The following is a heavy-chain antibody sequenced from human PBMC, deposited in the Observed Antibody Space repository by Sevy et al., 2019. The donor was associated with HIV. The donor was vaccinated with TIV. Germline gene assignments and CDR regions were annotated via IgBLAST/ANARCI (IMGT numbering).Heavy chain of an antibody. CDR1: GFTFSSYG. CDR3: AKDTYYYDSSGFEGAFDI. Sequence: GGSLRLSCAASGFTFSSYGMHWVRQAPGKGLEWVAVISYDGSNKYYADSVKGRFTISRDNSKNTLYLQMNSLRAEDRAVYYCAKDTYYYDSSGFEGAFDIWGQGTMVTVSS. D-gene: IGHD3-22*01. V-gene: IGHV3-30*18. J-gene: IGHJ3*02. CDR2: ISYDGSNK.